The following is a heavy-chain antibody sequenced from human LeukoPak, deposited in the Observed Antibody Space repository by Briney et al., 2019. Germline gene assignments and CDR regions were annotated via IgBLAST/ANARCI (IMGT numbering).Heavy chain of an antibody. CDR1: GFTFSSYW. D-gene: IGHD3-3*01. Sequence: GGSLRLSXAASGFTFSSYWMSWVRQAPGKGLEWVANIKQDGSEKYYVDSVKGRFTISRDNAKNSLYLQMNSLRAEDTAVYYCARLYDFWSGYYRDYWGQGTLVTVSS. CDR2: IKQDGSEK. CDR3: ARLYDFWSGYYRDY. J-gene: IGHJ4*02. V-gene: IGHV3-7*01.